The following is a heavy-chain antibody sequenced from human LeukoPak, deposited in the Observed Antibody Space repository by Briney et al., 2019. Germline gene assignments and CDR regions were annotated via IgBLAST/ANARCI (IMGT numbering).Heavy chain of an antibody. D-gene: IGHD2-15*01. CDR1: GGSISSYY. J-gene: IGHJ6*03. V-gene: IGHV4-59*12. Sequence: SETLSLTCTVSGGSISSYYWSWIRQPPGKGLEWIGYIYYSGSTNYNPSLKSRVTISVDTSKNQFSLKLSSVTAADTAVYYCARGYCSGGSCYSYYYYNYMDVWGKGTTVTVSS. CDR3: ARGYCSGGSCYSYYYYNYMDV. CDR2: IYYSGST.